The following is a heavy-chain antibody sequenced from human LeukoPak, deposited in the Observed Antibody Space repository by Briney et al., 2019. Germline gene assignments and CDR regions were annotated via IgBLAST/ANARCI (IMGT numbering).Heavy chain of an antibody. CDR3: ARGPTHYYGSGSYNY. Sequence: SETLSLTCIVSGGSISSGDYYWSWIRQPPGKGLEWIGYIYYSGSTYYNPSLKSRVTISVDTSKNQFSLKLSSVTAADTAVYYCARGPTHYYGSGSYNYWGQGTLVTVSS. CDR2: IYYSGST. J-gene: IGHJ4*02. D-gene: IGHD3-10*01. V-gene: IGHV4-30-4*01. CDR1: GGSISSGDYY.